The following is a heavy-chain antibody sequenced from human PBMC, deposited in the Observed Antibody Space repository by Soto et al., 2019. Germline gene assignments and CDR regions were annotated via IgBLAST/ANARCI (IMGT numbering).Heavy chain of an antibody. J-gene: IGHJ6*03. CDR2: INPNSGGT. Sequence: ASVKVSCKASGYTFTGYYMHWVRQAPGQGLEWMGWINPNSGGTNYAQKFQGWVTMTRDTSISTAYMELSRLRSDDTAVYYCARGGADDYGDYGYYYYYMDVWGKGTTVTVSS. CDR1: GYTFTGYY. CDR3: ARGGADDYGDYGYYYYYMDV. V-gene: IGHV1-2*04. D-gene: IGHD4-17*01.